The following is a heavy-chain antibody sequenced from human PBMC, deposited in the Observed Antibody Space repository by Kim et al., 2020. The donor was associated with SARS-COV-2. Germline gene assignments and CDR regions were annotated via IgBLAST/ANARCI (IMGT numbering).Heavy chain of an antibody. CDR2: SDGSNK. V-gene: IGHV3-33*06. J-gene: IGHJ4*02. CDR3: ANFES. Sequence: SDGSNKDYADSVKGRCTIARDNSKNMLYLQMNSLRAEDTAVYYCANFESWGQGTLVTVSS.